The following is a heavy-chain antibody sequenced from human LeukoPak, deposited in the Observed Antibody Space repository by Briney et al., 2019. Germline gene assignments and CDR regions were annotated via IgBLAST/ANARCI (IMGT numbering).Heavy chain of an antibody. Sequence: GESLKISRRASGYSFSNYWVGWVRQMPGKGMEYMGIIFPGDSNIRHNPSFQGQATMSVDRPTNTAYLQWSSLKASDSAMYYCARDHYCYSTSCYFDYWGQGTLVTVSS. J-gene: IGHJ4*02. CDR2: IFPGDSNI. V-gene: IGHV5-51*04. CDR1: GYSFSNYW. D-gene: IGHD2-2*01. CDR3: ARDHYCYSTSCYFDY.